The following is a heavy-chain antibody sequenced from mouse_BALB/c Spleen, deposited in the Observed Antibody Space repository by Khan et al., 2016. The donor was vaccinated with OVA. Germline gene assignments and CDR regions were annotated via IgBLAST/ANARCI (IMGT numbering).Heavy chain of an antibody. CDR2: INPNNGDA. CDR3: TRSGYGSFAY. CDR1: GYTFNSYY. Sequence: QVQLKQSGAELVKPGASVKLSCKASGYTFNSYYMYWVKQRPGQGLEWIGEINPNNGDANFNEKFNNKATLTVDKSSNTAFMQLSSLTSEDSAVYYCTRSGYGSFAYWGQGTLVTVSA. V-gene: IGHV1S81*02. J-gene: IGHJ3*01. D-gene: IGHD2-2*01.